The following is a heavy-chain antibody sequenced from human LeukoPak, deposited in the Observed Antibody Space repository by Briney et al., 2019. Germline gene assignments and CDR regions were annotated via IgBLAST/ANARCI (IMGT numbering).Heavy chain of an antibody. Sequence: GGSLRLSCAASGFTFSSYAMSWVRQAPGKGLEWVSAISGSGGSTYYADSVKGRFTISRDNSKNTLYLQMNRLRAEDTAVYYCAKASVVPAATWSVYFQHWGQGTLVTVSS. J-gene: IGHJ1*01. D-gene: IGHD2-2*01. V-gene: IGHV3-23*01. CDR1: GFTFSSYA. CDR2: ISGSGGST. CDR3: AKASVVPAATWSVYFQH.